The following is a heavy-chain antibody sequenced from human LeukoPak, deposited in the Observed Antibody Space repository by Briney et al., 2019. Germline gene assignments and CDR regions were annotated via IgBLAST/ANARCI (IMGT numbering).Heavy chain of an antibody. V-gene: IGHV5-51*01. J-gene: IGHJ1*01. CDR2: IYPGDSDT. CDR1: GYIFTGYW. Sequence: GESLQISCKGSGYIFTGYWIGWVRQLPGKGLEWMGIIYPGDSDTRYSPSFQGQVTISADKSISTAYLQWSSLKASDTAMYYCASLYDSSGYLGWGQGTLVTVSS. CDR3: ASLYDSSGYLG. D-gene: IGHD3-22*01.